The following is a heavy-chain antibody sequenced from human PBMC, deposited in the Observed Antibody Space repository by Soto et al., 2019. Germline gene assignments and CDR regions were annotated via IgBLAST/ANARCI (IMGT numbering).Heavy chain of an antibody. CDR2: IYYSGST. Sequence: SETLSLTCTVSGGSISSYYWSWIRQPPGKGLEWIGYIYYSGSTNYNPSLKSRVTISVDTSKNQFSLKLSSVTAADTAVYYCARDQLELLEYWFDPWGQGTLVTVSS. CDR3: ARDQLELLEYWFDP. D-gene: IGHD1-7*01. CDR1: GGSISSYY. J-gene: IGHJ5*02. V-gene: IGHV4-59*01.